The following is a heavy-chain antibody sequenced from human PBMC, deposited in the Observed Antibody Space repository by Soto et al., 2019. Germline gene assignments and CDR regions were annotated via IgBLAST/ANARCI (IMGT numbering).Heavy chain of an antibody. D-gene: IGHD5-18*01. J-gene: IGHJ4*02. CDR1: GGSISSYY. V-gene: IGHV4-59*08. CDR2: IYYSGST. Sequence: SVTLSLTCTVSGGSISSYYWSWIRQPPGKGLEWIGYIYYSGSTNYNPSLKSRVTISVDTSKNQFSLKLSSVTAADTAVYYCARLRYTAMVDYWGQGTLVTVSS. CDR3: ARLRYTAMVDY.